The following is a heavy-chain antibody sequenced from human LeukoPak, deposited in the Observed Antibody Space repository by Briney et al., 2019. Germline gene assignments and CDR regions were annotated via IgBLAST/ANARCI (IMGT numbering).Heavy chain of an antibody. CDR3: ARDGVVVTAASPYYYYGMDV. Sequence: ASVKVSCKASGYTFTSYGISWVRQAPGQGLEWMGWISAYNGNTNYAQKLQGRVTMTTDTSTSTAYMELRSLRSDDTAVYYCARDGVVVTAASPYYYYGMDVWGQGTTVTVSS. V-gene: IGHV1-18*01. CDR1: GYTFTSYG. D-gene: IGHD2-21*02. J-gene: IGHJ6*02. CDR2: ISAYNGNT.